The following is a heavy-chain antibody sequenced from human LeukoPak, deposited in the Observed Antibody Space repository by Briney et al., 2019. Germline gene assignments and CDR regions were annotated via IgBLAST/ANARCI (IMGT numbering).Heavy chain of an antibody. D-gene: IGHD6-13*01. CDR2: ISSSGSTI. Sequence: GGSLRLSCAASGFTFSSYEMNWVRQAPGKGLEWVSYISSSGSTIYYADSVKGRFTISRDNAKNSLYLQMNSLRAEDTAVYYCAKDCGSSWLHREADTDYWGQGTLVTVSS. CDR3: AKDCGSSWLHREADTDY. CDR1: GFTFSSYE. J-gene: IGHJ4*02. V-gene: IGHV3-48*03.